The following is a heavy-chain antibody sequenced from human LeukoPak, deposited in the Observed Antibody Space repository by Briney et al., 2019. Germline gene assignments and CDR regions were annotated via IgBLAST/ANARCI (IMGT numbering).Heavy chain of an antibody. CDR1: GFTFSSYD. CDR2: IGTAGDT. J-gene: IGHJ6*02. V-gene: IGHV3-13*01. Sequence: GGSLRLSCAASGFTFSSYDMHWVRQATGKGLEWVSAIGTAGDTYYPGSVKGRFTISRENAKNSLYLQMNSLRAEDTAVYYCARVYGMTGCYYYYGMDVWGQGTTVTVSS. CDR3: ARVYGMTGCYYYYGMDV. D-gene: IGHD3-9*01.